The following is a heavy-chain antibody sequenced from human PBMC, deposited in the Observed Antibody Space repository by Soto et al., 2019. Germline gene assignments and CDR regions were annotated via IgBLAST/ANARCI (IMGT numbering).Heavy chain of an antibody. J-gene: IGHJ6*02. Sequence: ASVKVSCKASGYTLTSYAMHWVRQAPGQRLEWMGWINAGNGNTKYSQKFQGRVTITRDTSASTAYMELSSLRSEDTAVYYCARTLQEDYYYGMDVWGQGTTVTVS. D-gene: IGHD4-4*01. V-gene: IGHV1-3*01. CDR1: GYTLTSYA. CDR3: ARTLQEDYYYGMDV. CDR2: INAGNGNT.